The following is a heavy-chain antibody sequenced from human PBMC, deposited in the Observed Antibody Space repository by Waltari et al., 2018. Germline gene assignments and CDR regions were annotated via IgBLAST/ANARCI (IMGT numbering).Heavy chain of an antibody. CDR3: TTFPSRWFGELDF. CDR1: GFSFNNAW. V-gene: IGHV3-15*07. D-gene: IGHD3-10*01. J-gene: IGHJ4*02. Sequence: EVQLVESGGGLVKVGGSLRLPCAASGFSFNNAWMHWVRQAPGKGLEWVGRIKTKTDGGTTDYAAPLKGRFTISRDDSKNTVYLQMNSLKTEDTAVYYCTTFPSRWFGELDFWGQGTLVTVSS. CDR2: IKTKTDGGTT.